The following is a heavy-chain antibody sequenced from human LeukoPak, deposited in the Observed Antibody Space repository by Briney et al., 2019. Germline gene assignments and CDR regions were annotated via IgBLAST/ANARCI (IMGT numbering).Heavy chain of an antibody. V-gene: IGHV3-21*01. Sequence: GGSLRLSCAASGFTFSSYGMNWVRQAPGKGLEWVSSISSSSSYIYYADSVKGRFTISRDNAKNSLYLQMNSLRAEDTAVYYCARALGYSSGRYYFDYWGQGTLVTVSS. D-gene: IGHD6-19*01. CDR3: ARALGYSSGRYYFDY. CDR2: ISSSSSYI. CDR1: GFTFSSYG. J-gene: IGHJ4*02.